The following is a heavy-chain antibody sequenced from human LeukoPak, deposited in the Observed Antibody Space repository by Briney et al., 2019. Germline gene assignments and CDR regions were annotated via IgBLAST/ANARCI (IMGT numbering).Heavy chain of an antibody. V-gene: IGHV1-69*13. J-gene: IGHJ4*02. D-gene: IGHD6-13*01. CDR2: IIPIFGTA. CDR1: GGTFSSYA. CDR3: AREAAAGTGGFDY. Sequence: SVKVSCKASGGTFSSYAISWVRQAPGQGLEWMGGIIPIFGTANYAQKFQGRVTITADESTSTAYMELSSLRSEDTAVYYCAREAAAGTGGFDYWGQGTLVTVSS.